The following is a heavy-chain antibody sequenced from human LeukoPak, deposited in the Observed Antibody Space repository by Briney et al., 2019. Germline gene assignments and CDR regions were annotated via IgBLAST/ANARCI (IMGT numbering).Heavy chain of an antibody. V-gene: IGHV3-43*01. Sequence: GGSLRLSCAASGFTFDDYTMHWVRQAPGKGLEWVSLISWDGGSTYYADSVKGRFTISRDNSKNSLYLQMNSLRTEDTALYCCAKDIAAAGTINYYYYGMDVWGQGTTVTVSS. CDR2: ISWDGGST. D-gene: IGHD6-13*01. J-gene: IGHJ6*02. CDR3: AKDIAAAGTINYYYYGMDV. CDR1: GFTFDDYT.